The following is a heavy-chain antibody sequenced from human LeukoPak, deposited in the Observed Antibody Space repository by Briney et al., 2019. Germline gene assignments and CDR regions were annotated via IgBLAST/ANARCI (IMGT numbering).Heavy chain of an antibody. Sequence: GESLKISCKGSGYRFTSYWISLVRQMPGKGLEWMGIIYPGYSDTRYSPSIQGQVTISADKSISTAYVQWRSLKATDTAMYYCARQSVVTPRAAFDIWGQGTMVTVSS. D-gene: IGHD4-23*01. V-gene: IGHV5-51*01. J-gene: IGHJ3*02. CDR3: ARQSVVTPRAAFDI. CDR1: GYRFTSYW. CDR2: IYPGYSDT.